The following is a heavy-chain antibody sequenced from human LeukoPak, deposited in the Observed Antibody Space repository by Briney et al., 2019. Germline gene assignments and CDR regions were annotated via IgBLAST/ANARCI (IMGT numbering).Heavy chain of an antibody. Sequence: PGGSLRFSGAASGFTFSSYSMNWVRKAPGKGLEWVSSISSSSSYIYYADSVRGRFTISRDNAKSSLFLQMNSLRAEDTAVYYCARDLRSSGYYAFDYWGQGTLVTVSS. CDR1: GFTFSSYS. J-gene: IGHJ4*02. CDR3: ARDLRSSGYYAFDY. CDR2: ISSSSSYI. D-gene: IGHD3-22*01. V-gene: IGHV3-21*01.